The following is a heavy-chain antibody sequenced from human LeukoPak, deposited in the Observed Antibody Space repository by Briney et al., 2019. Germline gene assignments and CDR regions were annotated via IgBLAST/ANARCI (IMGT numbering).Heavy chain of an antibody. D-gene: IGHD3-10*01. J-gene: IGHJ6*02. Sequence: GESLKISCKGSGYSFTNYWIGWVRQMPGIGVEWMGIIYPADSDTRYSPSFEGQVTISADKSSSTAYLQWGTLKASDTGMYYCAKGFSGTYYGMDVWGQGTSVTVSS. CDR1: GYSFTNYW. V-gene: IGHV5-51*01. CDR2: IYPADSDT. CDR3: AKGFSGTYYGMDV.